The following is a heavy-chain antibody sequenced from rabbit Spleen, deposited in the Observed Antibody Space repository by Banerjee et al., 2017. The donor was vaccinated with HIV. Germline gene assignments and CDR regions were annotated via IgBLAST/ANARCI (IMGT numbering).Heavy chain of an antibody. CDR2: INVVTGKA. J-gene: IGHJ4*01. CDR3: ARDLVGVIGWNFYL. CDR1: GVSFSNNHY. V-gene: IGHV1S40*01. Sequence: QSLEDSGGGLVKPGASLTLTCTASGVSFSNNHYMCWVRQAPGKGLTWIACINVVTGKAVYASWAKGRFTFSRTSSTTVTLQLNSLTAADTTTYFCARDLVGVIGWNFYLWGPGTLVTVS. D-gene: IGHD1-1*01.